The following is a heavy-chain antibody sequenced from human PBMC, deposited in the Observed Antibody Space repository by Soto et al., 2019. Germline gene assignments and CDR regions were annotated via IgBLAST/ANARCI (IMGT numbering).Heavy chain of an antibody. CDR1: GYTFTGYY. V-gene: IGHV1-69*13. Sequence: EASVKVSCKASGYTFTGYYMHWVRQAPGQGLEWMGGIIPLFGTTNYAQKLQGRVKLTADESTRTAYMELSTLTSEDTAVYYCARGTVTGSEYNYYYYGMDVWGQGTTVTVSS. J-gene: IGHJ6*02. CDR2: IIPLFGTT. D-gene: IGHD1-1*01. CDR3: ARGTVTGSEYNYYYYGMDV.